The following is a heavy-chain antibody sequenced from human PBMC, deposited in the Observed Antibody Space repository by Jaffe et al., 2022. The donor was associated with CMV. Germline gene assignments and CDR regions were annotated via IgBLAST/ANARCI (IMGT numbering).Heavy chain of an antibody. V-gene: IGHV2-5*01. D-gene: IGHD6-6*01. CDR1: GFSLSTSGVG. Sequence: QITLKESGPTLVKPTQTLTLTCTFSGFSLSTSGVGVGWIRQPPGKALEWLALIYWNDDKRYSPSLKSRLTITKDTSKNQVVLTMTNMDPVDTATYYCAHRRNSSSYRWFDPWGQGTLVTVSS. J-gene: IGHJ5*02. CDR2: IYWNDDK. CDR3: AHRRNSSSYRWFDP.